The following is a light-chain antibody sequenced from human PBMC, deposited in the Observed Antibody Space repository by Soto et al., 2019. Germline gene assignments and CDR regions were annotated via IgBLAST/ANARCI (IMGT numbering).Light chain of an antibody. CDR3: GSYAGGNTFV. V-gene: IGLV2-14*01. Sequence: QSVLTQPASVSGSPGQSITISCTGTSSDVGGYDSVSWYQQHPGKAPKLLIFEVFNRPSGVSNRFSGSKSGNAASLTISGLQTEDEADYYCGSYAGGNTFVFGTGTKLTVL. CDR2: EVF. CDR1: SSDVGGYDS. J-gene: IGLJ1*01.